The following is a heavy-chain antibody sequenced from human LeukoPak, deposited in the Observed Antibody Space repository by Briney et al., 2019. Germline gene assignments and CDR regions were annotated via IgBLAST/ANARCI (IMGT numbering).Heavy chain of an antibody. Sequence: GGSLRLSCAASGLIVGSNYMTWVRQAPGKGLEWVSIIHTNGNTYYADSVKGRFTISRDNSKNTLYLQMNSLRTEDTAVYYCASSRTAASSNWFDPWGQGTLVTVSS. V-gene: IGHV3-53*01. D-gene: IGHD6-13*01. CDR2: IHTNGNT. CDR1: GLIVGSNY. CDR3: ASSRTAASSNWFDP. J-gene: IGHJ5*02.